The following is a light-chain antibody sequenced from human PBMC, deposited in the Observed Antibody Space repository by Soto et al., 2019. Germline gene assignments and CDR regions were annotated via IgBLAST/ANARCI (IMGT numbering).Light chain of an antibody. CDR3: ATWDDGLNAHYV. Sequence: QPVLTQPPSASGTPGQRVTISCSGSSSNIGSNALNWYQQLPGMAPKLLIYNNNQRPSGVPDRFSGSKSGTSASLAISGLQSEDEAEYYCATWDDGLNAHYVFGTGTKVTVL. V-gene: IGLV1-44*01. CDR2: NNN. J-gene: IGLJ1*01. CDR1: SSNIGSNA.